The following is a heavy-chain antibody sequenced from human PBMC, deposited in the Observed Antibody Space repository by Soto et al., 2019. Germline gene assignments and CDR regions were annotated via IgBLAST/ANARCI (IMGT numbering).Heavy chain of an antibody. CDR3: AIVAGGSYLLGSFDY. J-gene: IGHJ4*02. D-gene: IGHD1-26*01. V-gene: IGHV4-59*01. CDR1: GGSISSYY. CDR2: IYYSGST. Sequence: QVQLQESGPGLVKPSETLSLTCTVSGGSISSYYWSWIRQPPGKGLEWIGYIYYSGSTNYNPSLKSRVTVSVDTSKNHGSLKRSSVTAADTAVYYCAIVAGGSYLLGSFDYWGQGTLVTVSS.